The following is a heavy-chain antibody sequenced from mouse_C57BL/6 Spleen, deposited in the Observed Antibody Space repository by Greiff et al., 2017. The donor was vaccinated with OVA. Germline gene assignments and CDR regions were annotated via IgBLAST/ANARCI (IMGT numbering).Heavy chain of an antibody. V-gene: IGHV1-7*01. J-gene: IGHJ2*01. CDR3: ASEGTGYYFDY. CDR1: GYTFTSYW. CDR2: INPSSGYT. Sequence: QVQLQQSGAELAKPGASVKLSCKASGYTFTSYWMHWVKQRPGQGLEWIGYINPSSGYTKYEQKFKDKATLTANKSSSTAYIQLSSLTYEDSAVYYGASEGTGYYFDYWGQGTTLTVSS. D-gene: IGHD4-1*01.